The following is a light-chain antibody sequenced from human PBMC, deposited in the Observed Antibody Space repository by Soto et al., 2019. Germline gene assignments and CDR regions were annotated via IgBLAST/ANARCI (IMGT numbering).Light chain of an antibody. CDR3: SSYTSTNTLV. CDR1: SSDVGAYNY. V-gene: IGLV2-14*01. CDR2: EVT. Sequence: LTQPASVSGSPGQSITISCTGTSSDVGAYNYVSWYQRHPGRAPKLMIYEVTTRPSGVSNRFSGSKSGNTASLTISGLQAEDEADYFRSSYTSTNTLVFGTGTKVTVL. J-gene: IGLJ1*01.